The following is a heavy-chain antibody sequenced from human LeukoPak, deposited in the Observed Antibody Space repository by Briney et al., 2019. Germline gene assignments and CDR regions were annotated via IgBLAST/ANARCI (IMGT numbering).Heavy chain of an antibody. CDR2: TSDSGST. J-gene: IGHJ4*02. CDR1: GGSIISDY. V-gene: IGHV4-59*01. CDR3: ARDHSRSGYYDY. Sequence: PSETPSLTCTVSGGSIISDYWGWIRQPPGRGLEWVGYTSDSGSTNYNPSLRSRVTMSLDTSKNQFSLNLNSVTTADTAVYYCARDHSRSGYYDYWGQGTLVTVSS. D-gene: IGHD3-3*01.